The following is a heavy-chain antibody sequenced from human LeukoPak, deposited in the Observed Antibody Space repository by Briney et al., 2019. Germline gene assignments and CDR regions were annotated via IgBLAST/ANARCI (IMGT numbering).Heavy chain of an antibody. J-gene: IGHJ4*02. CDR2: IIPIFGTA. V-gene: IGHV1-69*05. Sequence: SVKVSCTASGGTFISYAISWVRHAPGQGLEWMGGIIPIFGTATYAQKFQGRVTITTDESTSTAYMELSSLRSEDTAVYYCARGRYYDILTGYYSYFDYWGQGTLVTVSS. D-gene: IGHD3-9*01. CDR1: GGTFISYA. CDR3: ARGRYYDILTGYYSYFDY.